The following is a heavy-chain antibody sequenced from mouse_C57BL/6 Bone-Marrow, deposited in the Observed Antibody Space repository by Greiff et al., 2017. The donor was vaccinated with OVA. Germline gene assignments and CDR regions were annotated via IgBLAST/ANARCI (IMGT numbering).Heavy chain of an antibody. Sequence: VQLKESGPELVKPGASVKIPCKASGYTFTDYNMDWVKQSHGKSLEWIGDINPNNGGTIYNQKFKGKATLTVDKSSSTAYMELRSLTSEDTAVYYCARAGAYYYGSVPFAYWGQGTLVTVSA. CDR1: GYTFTDYN. CDR2: INPNNGGT. D-gene: IGHD1-1*01. V-gene: IGHV1-18*01. J-gene: IGHJ3*01. CDR3: ARAGAYYYGSVPFAY.